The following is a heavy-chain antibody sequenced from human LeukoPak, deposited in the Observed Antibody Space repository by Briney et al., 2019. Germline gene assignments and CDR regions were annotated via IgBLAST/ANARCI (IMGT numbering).Heavy chain of an antibody. V-gene: IGHV1-2*02. D-gene: IGHD2-15*01. Sequence: ASVKVSCKASGYTFTEYYMHWLRQAPGLVFEWMGSINPNSGDTYYSPEFQGRVTLTRDTSIKTAYMEMNSLKSDDTAVHYCVRDIAPIGSWWFDPWGQGTLIIVSS. CDR1: GYTFTEYY. CDR2: INPNSGDT. CDR3: VRDIAPIGSWWFDP. J-gene: IGHJ5*02.